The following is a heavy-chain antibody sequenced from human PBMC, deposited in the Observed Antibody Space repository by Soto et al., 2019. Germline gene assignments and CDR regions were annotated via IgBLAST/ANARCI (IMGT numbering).Heavy chain of an antibody. J-gene: IGHJ4*02. V-gene: IGHV3-21*01. CDR2: ISSSSSYI. Sequence: WWSLRVSCAASVFTFSSYSMNWFRQAPGKGLEWVSSISSSSSYIYYADSVKGRFTISRDNAKNSLYLQMNSLRAEDTAVYYCARGAGVVVPDQWGHDYWGQGTLVTVSS. D-gene: IGHD3-22*01. CDR1: VFTFSSYS. CDR3: ARGAGVVVPDQWGHDY.